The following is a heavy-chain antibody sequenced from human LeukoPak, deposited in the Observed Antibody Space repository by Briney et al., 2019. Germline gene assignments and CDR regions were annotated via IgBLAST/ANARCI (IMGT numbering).Heavy chain of an antibody. CDR3: TRGAPYYRTGFDC. CDR1: GDSIRSDYY. CDR2: IYHNGMT. Sequence: SETLSLTCGVSGDSIRSDYYWAWVRQPPGKGLQWVGSIYHNGMTYYNPSLKSRLIMSVDTSNNRFSLKLTPVTAADTAVYYCTRGAPYYRTGFDCWGQGTPVTVSS. J-gene: IGHJ4*02. V-gene: IGHV4-38-2*01. D-gene: IGHD3-10*01.